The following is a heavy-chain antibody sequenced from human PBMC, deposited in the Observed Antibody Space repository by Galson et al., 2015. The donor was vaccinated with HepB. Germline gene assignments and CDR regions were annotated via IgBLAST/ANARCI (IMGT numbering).Heavy chain of an antibody. CDR1: GGSIRNDY. Sequence: LSLTCTVSGGSIRNDYWSWIRQTPGKGLEWIGYIYYSGSPKYNPSLKSRVTISVDTSKRQFSLNLRAVTAADTAVYYCAREGGSCMNTSCYFNYWGQGTLVTVSS. J-gene: IGHJ4*02. CDR3: AREGGSCMNTSCYFNY. CDR2: IYYSGSP. V-gene: IGHV4-59*12. D-gene: IGHD2-2*01.